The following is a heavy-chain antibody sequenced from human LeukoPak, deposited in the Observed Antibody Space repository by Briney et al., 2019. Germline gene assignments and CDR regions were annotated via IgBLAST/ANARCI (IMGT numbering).Heavy chain of an antibody. V-gene: IGHV3-23*01. CDR1: GFTFSSYA. Sequence: GGSLRLSCAASGFTFSSYAMSWVRQAPGKGLEWVSAISGSGGSTYYADSVKGRFTISRDNSKNTLYLQMNSLRAEDTAVYYCARDRGTYYYDSSGFDYWGQGTLVTVSS. D-gene: IGHD3-22*01. CDR2: ISGSGGST. CDR3: ARDRGTYYYDSSGFDY. J-gene: IGHJ4*02.